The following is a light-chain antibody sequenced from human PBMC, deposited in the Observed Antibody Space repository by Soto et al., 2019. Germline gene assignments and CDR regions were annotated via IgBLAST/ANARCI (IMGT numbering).Light chain of an antibody. CDR2: EDT. J-gene: IGLJ2*01. CDR3: SSYAGSSTHVV. CDR1: SSDVGSYNL. Sequence: QSVLTQPASVSGSPGQSITISCTGTSSDVGSYNLVSWYQHHPGKAPKLMIYEDTKRPSGVSNRFSGSKSGNTASLTISGLQAEDEAEYYCSSYAGSSTHVVFAGGTKLTVL. V-gene: IGLV2-23*01.